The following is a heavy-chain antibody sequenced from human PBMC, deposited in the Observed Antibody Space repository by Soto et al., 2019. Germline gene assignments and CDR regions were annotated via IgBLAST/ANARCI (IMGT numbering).Heavy chain of an antibody. CDR1: GFTFSSYW. CDR3: ARILPNDPHLLSGAAAGQEYPHYYYYGMDV. Sequence: GGSLRLSCAASGFTFSSYWMSWVRQAPGKGLEWVANIKQDGSEKYYVDSVKGRFTISRDNAKNSLYLQMNSLRAEDTAVYYCARILPNDPHLLSGAAAGQEYPHYYYYGMDVWSQGTTVTVAS. D-gene: IGHD6-13*01. V-gene: IGHV3-7*01. CDR2: IKQDGSEK. J-gene: IGHJ6*02.